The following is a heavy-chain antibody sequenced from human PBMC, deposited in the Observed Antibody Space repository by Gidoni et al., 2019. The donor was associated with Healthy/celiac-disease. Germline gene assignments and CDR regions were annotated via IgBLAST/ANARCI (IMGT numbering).Heavy chain of an antibody. Sequence: QVQLVESGGGVVQPGRSLRLSCAASGFTFSSYAMHWVRQAPGKGLEWVAVISYDGSNKYYADSVKGRFTISRDNSKNTLYLQMNSLRAEDTAVFYCARDRYYDSSVSLPEYYFDYWGQGTLVTVSS. J-gene: IGHJ4*02. CDR2: ISYDGSNK. CDR3: ARDRYYDSSVSLPEYYFDY. V-gene: IGHV3-30*01. CDR1: GFTFSSYA. D-gene: IGHD3-22*01.